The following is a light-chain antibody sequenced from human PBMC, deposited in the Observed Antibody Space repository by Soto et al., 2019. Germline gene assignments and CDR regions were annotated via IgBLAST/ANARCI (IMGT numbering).Light chain of an antibody. Sequence: EIVMTQSPATLSVSPGERATLSCRASQSISSKLAWYQQKPGQAPRLLIYGASTRATGVPARFSGSGSGTEFTLTISSLQSEDFALYYCQQYNDWPLTFGGGTKVEI. CDR1: QSISSK. J-gene: IGKJ4*01. V-gene: IGKV3-15*01. CDR2: GAS. CDR3: QQYNDWPLT.